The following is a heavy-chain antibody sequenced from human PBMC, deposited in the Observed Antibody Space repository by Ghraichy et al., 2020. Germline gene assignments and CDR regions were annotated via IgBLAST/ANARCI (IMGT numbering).Heavy chain of an antibody. CDR3: VREIATAGRSFDY. CDR1: GGSISNNY. V-gene: IGHV4-4*07. D-gene: IGHD6-13*01. Sequence: SETLSLTCSVSGGSISNNYWSWIRQPAGKGLEWLGRIYSSGNNNYNPSLQSRVTMSLDTSKKQFSLKLRSVTAADTAVYFCVREIATAGRSFDYWGQGTLGTVSS. CDR2: IYSSGNN. J-gene: IGHJ4*02.